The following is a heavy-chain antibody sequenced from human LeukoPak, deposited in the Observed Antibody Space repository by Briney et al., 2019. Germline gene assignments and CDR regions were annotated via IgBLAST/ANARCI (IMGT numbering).Heavy chain of an antibody. CDR2: IYYSGST. CDR3: AREIVGSSSWHWYFDL. CDR1: GGSISSSSYY. Sequence: SETLSLTCTVSGGSISSSSYYWGWIRQPPGKGLEWIGSIYYSGSTYYNPSLKSRVTISVDTSKNQFSLKLNSVTAADTAVYYCAREIVGSSSWHWYFDLWGRGTLVTVSS. J-gene: IGHJ2*01. V-gene: IGHV4-39*02. D-gene: IGHD6-13*01.